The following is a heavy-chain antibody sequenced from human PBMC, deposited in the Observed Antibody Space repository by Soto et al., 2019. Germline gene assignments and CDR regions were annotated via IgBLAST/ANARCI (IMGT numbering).Heavy chain of an antibody. CDR3: GKSRGGSRWYEGDS. Sequence: QVQLVESGGGVVQPGRSLRLSCAASGFTFSSYGMHWVRQAPGKGLEWVAVISYAGDYQYYADSVKGRFTISRDNSKKTLYLQMHPLTPEETAVYFCGKSRGGSRWYEGDSWGQGTLVTVSS. V-gene: IGHV3-30*18. J-gene: IGHJ4*02. CDR2: ISYAGDYQ. D-gene: IGHD6-19*01. CDR1: GFTFSSYG.